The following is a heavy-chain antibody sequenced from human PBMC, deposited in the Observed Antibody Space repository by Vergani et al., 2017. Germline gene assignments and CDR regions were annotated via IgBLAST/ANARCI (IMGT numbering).Heavy chain of an antibody. CDR1: GGTFSSYT. CDR2: IIPILGIA. CDR3: ARVPYYYDSSGYSWFDP. J-gene: IGHJ5*02. V-gene: IGHV1-69*02. Sequence: QVQLVQSGAEVKKPGSSVKVSCKASGGTFSSYTISWVRQAPGQGLEWMGRIIPILGIANYAQKFKGRVTITADKATITAYMELSSLRYEDTAVYYCARVPYYYDSSGYSWFDPWGQGTLVTVSS. D-gene: IGHD3-22*01.